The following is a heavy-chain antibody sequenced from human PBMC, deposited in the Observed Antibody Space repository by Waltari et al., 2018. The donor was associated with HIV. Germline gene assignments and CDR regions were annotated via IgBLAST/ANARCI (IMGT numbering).Heavy chain of an antibody. CDR2: INSDGSST. CDR3: ASLYNYVWGSPPPFDY. J-gene: IGHJ4*02. Sequence: EVQLVESGGGLVQHGGSLRLSCAASGFTFSSYWMHWVRQAPGKGLVLVSRINSDGSSTNYADSVKGRFTISRDNAKNTVYLQMNSLRAEDTALYYCASLYNYVWGSPPPFDYWGQGTLVTVSS. V-gene: IGHV3-74*01. D-gene: IGHD3-16*01. CDR1: GFTFSSYW.